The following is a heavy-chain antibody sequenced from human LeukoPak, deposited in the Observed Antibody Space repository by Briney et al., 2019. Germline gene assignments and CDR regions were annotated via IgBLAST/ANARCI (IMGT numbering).Heavy chain of an antibody. V-gene: IGHV4-34*01. D-gene: IGHD2-2*01. CDR3: ARQDCSSTSCYDWFDP. J-gene: IGHJ5*02. Sequence: SETLSLTCAVYGGSFSGYYWSWIRQPPGKGLEWIGEINHSGSTNYNPSLKSRVTISVDTSKNQFSLKLSSVTAADTAVYYCARQDCSSTSCYDWFDPWGQGTLVTVSS. CDR1: GGSFSGYY. CDR2: INHSGST.